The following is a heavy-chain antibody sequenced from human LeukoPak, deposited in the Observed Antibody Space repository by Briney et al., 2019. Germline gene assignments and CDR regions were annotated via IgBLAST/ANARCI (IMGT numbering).Heavy chain of an antibody. CDR1: GGSISSYY. CDR2: IYYSGST. V-gene: IGHV4-59*01. Sequence: PSGTLSLTCIVSGGSISSYYWSWIRQPPGKGLEWIGYIYYSGSTNYNPSLKSRVTISVDTSKNQFSLKLSSVTAADTAVYYCARDNWNYGSSMDVWGQGTTVTVSS. J-gene: IGHJ6*02. CDR3: ARDNWNYGSSMDV. D-gene: IGHD1-7*01.